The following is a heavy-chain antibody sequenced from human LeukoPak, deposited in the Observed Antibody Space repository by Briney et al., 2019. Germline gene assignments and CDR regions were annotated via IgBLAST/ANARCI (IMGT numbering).Heavy chain of an antibody. CDR3: ARDGGKGYEIDY. CDR2: ITGSGGGT. J-gene: IGHJ4*02. V-gene: IGHV3-23*01. Sequence: GGSLRLSCAASGFTFSSYAMSWVRQAPGKGLEWVSGITGSGGGTYYADSVKGRFTISRDNAKNSLYLQMNSLRVEDTAVYYCARDGGKGYEIDYWGQGTLVTVSS. CDR1: GFTFSSYA. D-gene: IGHD2-2*01.